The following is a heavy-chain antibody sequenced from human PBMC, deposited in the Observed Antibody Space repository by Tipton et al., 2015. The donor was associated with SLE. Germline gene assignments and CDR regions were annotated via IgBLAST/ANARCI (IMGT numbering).Heavy chain of an antibody. V-gene: IGHV4-38-2*01. CDR2: IFHSGRT. CDR1: GYSIRSDYY. Sequence: LVQPSETLSLTCVVSGYSIRSDYYWGWIRQPPGKGLEWIGSIFHSGRTYYNPSLKSRVTISVDASKNQFSLKLNSVTAADTAVYYCARLVSRGYSFGSGWFDPWGQGTLVTVSS. D-gene: IGHD3-22*01. J-gene: IGHJ5*02. CDR3: ARLVSRGYSFGSGWFDP.